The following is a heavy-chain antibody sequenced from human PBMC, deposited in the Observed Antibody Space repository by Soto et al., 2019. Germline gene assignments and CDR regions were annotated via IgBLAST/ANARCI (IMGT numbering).Heavy chain of an antibody. V-gene: IGHV2-5*02. CDR1: GFSLSTSGVG. Sequence: QITLKESGPSLVKPTQTLTLTCTFSGFSLSTSGVGVGRIRQPPGKALERLALIYWDDDKRYSPSLTSRLTITKDNAKKRVVLTMNNMDPVDTATYYCARGYVCSGGSCYPYYCDYWGQGTLVAVSS. D-gene: IGHD2-15*01. CDR2: IYWDDDK. J-gene: IGHJ4*02. CDR3: ARGYVCSGGSCYPYYCDY.